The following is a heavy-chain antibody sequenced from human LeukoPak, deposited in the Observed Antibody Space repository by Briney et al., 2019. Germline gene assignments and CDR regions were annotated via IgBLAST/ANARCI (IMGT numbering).Heavy chain of an antibody. Sequence: ASVKVSCKASGGTFSSYAISWVRQAPGQGLEWMGGIIPIFGTANYAQKFQGRVTITADESTSTAYMELSSLRSEDTAVYYCAGQLAGGAFDIWGQGTMVTVSS. D-gene: IGHD6-6*01. CDR3: AGQLAGGAFDI. J-gene: IGHJ3*02. V-gene: IGHV1-69*13. CDR1: GGTFSSYA. CDR2: IIPIFGTA.